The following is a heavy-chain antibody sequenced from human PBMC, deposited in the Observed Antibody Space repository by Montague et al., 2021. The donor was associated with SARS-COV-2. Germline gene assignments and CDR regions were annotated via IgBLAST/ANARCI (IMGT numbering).Heavy chain of an antibody. CDR1: GFTFSSYG. Sequence: SLRLSCAASGFTFSSYGMHRVRQAPGKGLEWVAVIWYDGSSKYYADSVKGRFTISRDNSKNTLYLQMNSLRAEDTAVYYCARERGNDYGDYWGQGTLVTVSS. D-gene: IGHD3-10*01. CDR3: ARERGNDYGDY. J-gene: IGHJ4*02. V-gene: IGHV3-33*01. CDR2: IWYDGSSK.